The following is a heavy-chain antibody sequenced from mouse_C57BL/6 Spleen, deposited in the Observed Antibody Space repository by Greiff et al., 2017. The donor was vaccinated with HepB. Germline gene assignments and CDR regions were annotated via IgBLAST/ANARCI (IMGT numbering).Heavy chain of an antibody. CDR2: INPNNGGT. Sequence: VQLQQSGPELVKPGASVKISCKASGYTFTDYYMNWVKQSHGKSLEWIGDINPNNGGTSYNQKFKGKATSSGDKSSSTDYKELRSLTSEDSSVYYCARGGNYYFDYWGQGTTLTVSS. CDR1: GYTFTDYY. CDR3: ARGGNYYFDY. V-gene: IGHV1-26*01. D-gene: IGHD2-1*01. J-gene: IGHJ2*01.